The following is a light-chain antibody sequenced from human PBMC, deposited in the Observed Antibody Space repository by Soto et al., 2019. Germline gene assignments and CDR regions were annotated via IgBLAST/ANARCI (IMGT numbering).Light chain of an antibody. Sequence: EIVLTPSPATLSLSPGERATLSCRASQSVSSTYLIWYQQKPGQAPRLLIYGASSRATGVPDRFSGGGSGTDFTLTISRLEPEDFAVYYCQQYKTWPLTFGQGTRLRL. V-gene: IGKV3D-20*02. CDR3: QQYKTWPLT. CDR2: GAS. CDR1: QSVSSTY. J-gene: IGKJ5*01.